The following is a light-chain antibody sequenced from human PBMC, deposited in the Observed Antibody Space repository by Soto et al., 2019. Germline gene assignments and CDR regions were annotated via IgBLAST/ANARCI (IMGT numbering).Light chain of an antibody. CDR3: QHYRTS. J-gene: IGKJ4*01. CDR1: QSVSSSY. V-gene: IGKV3-20*01. CDR2: GAS. Sequence: EIVLTQSPGTLSLSPGERVTLSCRASQSVSSSYLAWYQQQPGQAPRLLICGASSRATGIPDRFSGSGSGTDFTLTITRLEPEDFAVYYCQHYRTSFGGGTKVESK.